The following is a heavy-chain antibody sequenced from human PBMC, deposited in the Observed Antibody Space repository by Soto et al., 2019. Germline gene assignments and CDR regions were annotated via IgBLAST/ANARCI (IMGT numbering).Heavy chain of an antibody. J-gene: IGHJ4*02. CDR1: GGSISGSSYY. CDR2: VHYSGST. Sequence: SETLSLTCTVSGGSISGSSYYWGWIRQPPGKGLECIGSVHYSGSTDYNPSLKSRVTISVDTSKNQFSLKLTSVTAADTAVYFCASFSGATYGDYGGGINYWGQGTLVTVSS. D-gene: IGHD4-17*01. CDR3: ASFSGATYGDYGGGINY. V-gene: IGHV4-39*01.